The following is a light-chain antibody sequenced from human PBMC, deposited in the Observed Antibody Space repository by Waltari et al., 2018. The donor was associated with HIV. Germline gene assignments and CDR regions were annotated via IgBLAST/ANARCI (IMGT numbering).Light chain of an antibody. CDR1: SSNIVAGYD. Sequence: QSVLPQPPSVSVAPGQSVPISCPCSSSNIVAGYDVHWYQQLPGTAPQLLIYGNSNRPSGVPDRFSGSKSGTAASLAITGLQAEDEADYYCQSYDSSMSLYVFGTGTKVTVL. CDR2: GNS. CDR3: QSYDSSMSLYV. J-gene: IGLJ1*01. V-gene: IGLV1-40*01.